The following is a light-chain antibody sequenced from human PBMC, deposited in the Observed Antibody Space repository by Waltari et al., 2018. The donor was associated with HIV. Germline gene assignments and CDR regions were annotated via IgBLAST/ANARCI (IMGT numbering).Light chain of an antibody. CDR2: DNT. V-gene: IGLV1-51*01. CDR1: SSNIGNGY. Sequence: QSVLTQPPSVSAAPGQRVTVSCSGSSSNIGNGYVSWYQQLPGTAPKLLIYDNTRRPPGIPDRFSGSKSGTSATLDISGLQTGDEADYFCGTWDSSLRMVFGGGTKLTVL. CDR3: GTWDSSLRMV. J-gene: IGLJ2*01.